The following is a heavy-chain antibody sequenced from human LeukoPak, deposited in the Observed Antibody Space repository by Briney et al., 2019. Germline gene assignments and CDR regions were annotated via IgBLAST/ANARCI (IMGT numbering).Heavy chain of an antibody. CDR3: AKALTTVTLYYFDY. D-gene: IGHD4-17*01. J-gene: IGHJ4*02. V-gene: IGHV3-23*01. Sequence: GPSLRLSRAASGFTFSSDAMSSVRQDPGKWLEWVSAISGSGGSSYYADSVKGRFTISRDNSKNKLYLQMNSLRAEDTAVYYCAKALTTVTLYYFDYWGQGTLVTVSS. CDR1: GFTFSSDA. CDR2: ISGSGGSS.